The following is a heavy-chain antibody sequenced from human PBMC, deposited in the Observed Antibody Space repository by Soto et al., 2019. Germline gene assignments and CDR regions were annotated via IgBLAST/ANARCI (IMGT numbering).Heavy chain of an antibody. Sequence: EVQLVASGGGLIQPGGSLRLSCAASGFAVNSDYMSWVRQAPGKGLEWVSVIFGGGTTYYSDSVKGRFIISRDNSKNTVFLQMNSLRAEDTAVYYCVRTSSYWGQGTRVIVSS. D-gene: IGHD2-2*01. J-gene: IGHJ4*02. V-gene: IGHV3-53*01. CDR2: IFGGGTT. CDR1: GFAVNSDY. CDR3: VRTSSY.